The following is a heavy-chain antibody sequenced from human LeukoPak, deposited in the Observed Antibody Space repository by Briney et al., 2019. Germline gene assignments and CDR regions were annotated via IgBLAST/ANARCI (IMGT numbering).Heavy chain of an antibody. D-gene: IGHD3-3*01. Sequence: GGSLRLSCGASGFIFRNAYMTWVRQAPGKGLEWVGRIKSNPDGGTADYGAAVKGRFTISRDDSRNILYLQLRNVRAEDTAVYYCTALSYDVHYWGQGTLVIVFS. CDR3: TALSYDVHY. J-gene: IGHJ4*02. V-gene: IGHV3-15*01. CDR2: IKSNPDGGTA. CDR1: GFIFRNAY.